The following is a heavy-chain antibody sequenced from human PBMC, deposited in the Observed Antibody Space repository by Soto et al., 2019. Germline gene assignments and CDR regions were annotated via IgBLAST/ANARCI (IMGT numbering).Heavy chain of an antibody. J-gene: IGHJ4*02. CDR3: ASVRPVNSGYSDY. CDR1: GFTFSDYY. D-gene: IGHD3-22*01. V-gene: IGHV3-11*01. CDR2: ISGGGTTI. Sequence: QVQLVESGGGLVKPGGSLRLSCAASGFTFSDYYMSWIRQAPEKGLEWVSYISGGGTTIHYADSVKGRFTVSRDNAKNSMYLQMNSLRAEDTAVYYCASVRPVNSGYSDYWGQGTLVTVSS.